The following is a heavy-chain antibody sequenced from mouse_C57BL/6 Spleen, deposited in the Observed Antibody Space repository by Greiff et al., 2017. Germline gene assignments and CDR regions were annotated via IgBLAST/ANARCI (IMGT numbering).Heavy chain of an antibody. Sequence: VQLQQSGPELVKPGASVKISCKASGYAFSSSWMNWVKQRPGKGLEWIGRIYPGDGDTNYNGKFKGKATLTADKSSSTAYMQLSSLTSEDSAVYFWARSGGKNFDVWGTGTTVTVSS. CDR2: IYPGDGDT. CDR1: GYAFSSSW. D-gene: IGHD3-2*02. CDR3: ARSGGKNFDV. V-gene: IGHV1-82*01. J-gene: IGHJ1*03.